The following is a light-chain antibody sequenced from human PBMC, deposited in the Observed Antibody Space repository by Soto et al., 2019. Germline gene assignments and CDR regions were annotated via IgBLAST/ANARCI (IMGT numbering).Light chain of an antibody. CDR3: LQRSNWPLT. V-gene: IGKV3-11*01. J-gene: IGKJ4*01. CDR1: QSVRNY. CDR2: DTS. Sequence: EIVLTQSPATLSLSPGERATLSCRASQSVRNYLAWYQQKPGQAPRLLIYDTSNRATGIPARFSGSGSETDFTLTISRLEPEDFAVYYCLQRSNWPLTFGGGTKVEIK.